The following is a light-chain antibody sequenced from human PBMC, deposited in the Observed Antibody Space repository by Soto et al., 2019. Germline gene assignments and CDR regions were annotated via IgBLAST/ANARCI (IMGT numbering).Light chain of an antibody. J-gene: IGKJ1*01. V-gene: IGKV1-5*03. CDR1: QTISSW. CDR3: QHYNSYSEA. CDR2: KAS. Sequence: DIQMTQSPSTLXGSVGDRVTITCRASQTISSWLAWYQQKPGKAPKLLIYKASTLKSGVPSRFSGSGSGTEFTLTISSLQPDDFATYYCQHYNSYSEAFGQGTRWIS.